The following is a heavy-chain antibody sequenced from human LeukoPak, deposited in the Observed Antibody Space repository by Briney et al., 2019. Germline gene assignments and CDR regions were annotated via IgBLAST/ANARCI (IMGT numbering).Heavy chain of an antibody. J-gene: IGHJ5*02. CDR3: ARDGQQTAVAGTNWFDP. D-gene: IGHD6-19*01. V-gene: IGHV1-69*05. CDR1: GGTFSSYA. Sequence: SVKVSCKASGGTFSSYAISWVRQAPGQGLEWMGGIIPTLGTANYAQKFQGRVTITTDESTSTAYMELSSLRSEDTAAYYCARDGQQTAVAGTNWFDPWGQGTLVTVSS. CDR2: IIPTLGTA.